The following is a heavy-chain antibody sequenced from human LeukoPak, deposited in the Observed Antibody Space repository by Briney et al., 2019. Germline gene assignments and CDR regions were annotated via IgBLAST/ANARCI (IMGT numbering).Heavy chain of an antibody. CDR2: IIPIFGTA. Sequence: ASVKVSCKASGGTFSSYAISWVRQAPGQGLEWMGGIIPIFGTANYAQKFQGRVTITADESTSTAYMELSSLRSEDTAVYYCARGNIAAAGTRGGPYYYYYMDVWGKGTTVTVSS. CDR3: ARGNIAAAGTRGGPYYYYYMDV. CDR1: GGTFSSYA. J-gene: IGHJ6*03. D-gene: IGHD6-13*01. V-gene: IGHV1-69*13.